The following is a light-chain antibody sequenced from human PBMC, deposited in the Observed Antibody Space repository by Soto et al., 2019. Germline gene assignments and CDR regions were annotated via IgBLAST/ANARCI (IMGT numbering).Light chain of an antibody. CDR1: SSDVGGYNY. CDR2: EVS. J-gene: IGLJ2*01. CDR3: SSYTSSSTLGV. V-gene: IGLV2-14*01. Sequence: QSALTQPASVSGSPGQSITISCTGTSSDVGGYNYFSWYQQHPGKAPKLMIYEVSNRPSGVSNRFSGSKSGNTASLPISGLQAEDEADYYCSSYTSSSTLGVFGGGTQLTVL.